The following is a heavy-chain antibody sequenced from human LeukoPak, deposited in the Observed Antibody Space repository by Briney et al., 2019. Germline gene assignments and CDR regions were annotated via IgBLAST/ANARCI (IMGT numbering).Heavy chain of an antibody. CDR2: ILNDGSQE. J-gene: IGHJ3*02. CDR3: ARDDALGDNALDI. D-gene: IGHD3-16*01. V-gene: IGHV3-33*01. Sequence: GGSLRLSCAASGFTFSSYGMHWVRQAPGKGLEWVAVILNDGSQEKYADSVKGRFIISRDNSKNTLFLQMNSLRAEDTAVYYCARDDALGDNALDIWGQGTMVTVSS. CDR1: GFTFSSYG.